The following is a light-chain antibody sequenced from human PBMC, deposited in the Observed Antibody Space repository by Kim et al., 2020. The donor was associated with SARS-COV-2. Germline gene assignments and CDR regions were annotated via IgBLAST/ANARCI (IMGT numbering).Light chain of an antibody. CDR2: GAS. CDR3: QQYSISPLT. J-gene: IGKJ1*01. Sequence: EIVLTQSPGTLSLSPGERATLSCRASQSISSSYLAWYQQKPGQAPRLLIYGASSRATGIPDRWSGSGSGTDCTLTISRLEPEDFAVYYCQQYSISPLTFGQGTKVDIK. CDR1: QSISSSY. V-gene: IGKV3-20*01.